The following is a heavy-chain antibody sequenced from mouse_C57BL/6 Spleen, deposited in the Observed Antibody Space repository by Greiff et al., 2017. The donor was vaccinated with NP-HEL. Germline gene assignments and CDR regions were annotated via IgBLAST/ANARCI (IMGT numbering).Heavy chain of an antibody. CDR2: IDPSDSET. CDR1: GYTFTSYW. CDR3: ARVYYGRDYFDY. J-gene: IGHJ2*01. V-gene: IGHV1-52*01. D-gene: IGHD1-1*01. Sequence: QVQLKQPGAELVRPGSSVKLSCKASGYTFTSYWMHWVKQRPIQGLEWIGNIDPSDSETHYNQKFKDKATLTVDKSSSTAYMQLSSLTSEDSAVYYCARVYYGRDYFDYWGQGTTLTVSS.